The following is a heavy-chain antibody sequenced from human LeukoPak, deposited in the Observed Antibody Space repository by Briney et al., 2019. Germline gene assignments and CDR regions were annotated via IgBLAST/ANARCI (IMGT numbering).Heavy chain of an antibody. J-gene: IGHJ4*02. D-gene: IGHD3-10*01. CDR3: AKLRAPTKVRGRYYFDY. CDR1: GFTFSSYA. V-gene: IGHV3-23*01. CDR2: ISGSGGST. Sequence: GGSLRLSCAASGFTFSSYAMSWVRQAPGKGLEWVSAISGSGGSTYYADSVKGRFTISRDNSKNTLYLQMNSPRAEDTAVYYCAKLRAPTKVRGRYYFDYWGQGTLVTVSS.